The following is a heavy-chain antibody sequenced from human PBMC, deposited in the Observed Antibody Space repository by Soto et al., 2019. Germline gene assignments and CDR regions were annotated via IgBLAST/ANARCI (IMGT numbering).Heavy chain of an antibody. V-gene: IGHV4-34*01. CDR3: ARGNIVVVPAANALNYYYYGMDV. CDR1: GGSFSGYY. CDR2: INHSGST. Sequence: QVQLQQWGAGLLKPSETLSLTCAVYGGSFSGYYWSWIRQPPGKGLEWIGEINHSGSTNYNPSLKSRVTIAVDTSKSQFSLKLSSVTAADTAVYYCARGNIVVVPAANALNYYYYGMDVWGQGTTVTVSS. J-gene: IGHJ6*02. D-gene: IGHD2-2*01.